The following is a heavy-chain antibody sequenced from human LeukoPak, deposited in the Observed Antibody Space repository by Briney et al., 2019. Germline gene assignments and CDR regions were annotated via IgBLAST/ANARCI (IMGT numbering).Heavy chain of an antibody. D-gene: IGHD5-18*01. Sequence: GASVKVSCKASGYTFTSYGISWVRQAPGQGLEWMGGIIPIFGTANYAQKFQGRVTITADESTSTAYMELSSLRSEDTAVYYCARDSFVERGYSYGSPDPFYYYYGMDVWGQGTTVTVSS. CDR1: GYTFTSYG. J-gene: IGHJ6*02. CDR3: ARDSFVERGYSYGSPDPFYYYYGMDV. V-gene: IGHV1-69*13. CDR2: IIPIFGTA.